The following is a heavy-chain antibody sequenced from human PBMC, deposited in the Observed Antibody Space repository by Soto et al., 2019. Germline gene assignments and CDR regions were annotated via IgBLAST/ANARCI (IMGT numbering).Heavy chain of an antibody. CDR1: GFTFSSYG. D-gene: IGHD1-26*01. CDR2: IWYDGSNK. V-gene: IGHV3-33*01. CDR3: ARDLYSGSYAGPKGLDY. J-gene: IGHJ4*02. Sequence: GGSLRLSCAASGFTFSSYGMHWVRQAPGKGLEWVAVIWYDGSNKYYADSVKGRFTISRDNSKNTLYLQMNSLRAEDTAVYYCARDLYSGSYAGPKGLDYWGQGTLVTVSS.